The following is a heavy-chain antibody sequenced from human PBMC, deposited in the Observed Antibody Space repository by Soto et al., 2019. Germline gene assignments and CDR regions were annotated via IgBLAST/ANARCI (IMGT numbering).Heavy chain of an antibody. Sequence: GGSLRLSCAVSGFSFGSYWMSWVRQAPGKGLEWLASIKDDGCERYYLDSVKGRFTISRDNAKDSLSLQMNSLRGEDTAFYYCARDVGPVTIFGEALSGYFDFWGQGTLVTVSS. CDR1: GFSFGSYW. D-gene: IGHD3-3*01. V-gene: IGHV3-7*03. J-gene: IGHJ4*02. CDR3: ARDVGPVTIFGEALSGYFDF. CDR2: IKDDGCER.